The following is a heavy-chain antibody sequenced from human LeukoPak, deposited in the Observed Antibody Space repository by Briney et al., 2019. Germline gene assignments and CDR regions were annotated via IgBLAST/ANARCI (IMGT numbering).Heavy chain of an antibody. Sequence: SETLSLTCTVSGGSISSHYWSWIRQPPGKGLEWIGYIYYSGSTNYNPSLKSRVTISVDTSKNQFSLKLSSVTAADTAVYYCARGRDCSSTSCSTYYYYYMDVWGKGTTVTVSS. J-gene: IGHJ6*03. CDR3: ARGRDCSSTSCSTYYYYYMDV. D-gene: IGHD2-2*02. CDR1: GGSISSHY. V-gene: IGHV4-59*11. CDR2: IYYSGST.